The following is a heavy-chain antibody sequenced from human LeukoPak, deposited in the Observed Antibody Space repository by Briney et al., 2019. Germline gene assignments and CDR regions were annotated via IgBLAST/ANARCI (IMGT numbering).Heavy chain of an antibody. CDR2: ISSSSSTI. D-gene: IGHD3-3*01. Sequence: PGGSLRLSCAASGFTFSSYSMNWVRQAPGKGLEWVSYISSSSSTIYYADSVKGRFTISRDNAKNSLYLQMNSLRAEDTAVYYCARSEKLRFLEWSGDNFDYWGQGTLVTVSS. V-gene: IGHV3-48*01. CDR1: GFTFSSYS. CDR3: ARSEKLRFLEWSGDNFDY. J-gene: IGHJ4*02.